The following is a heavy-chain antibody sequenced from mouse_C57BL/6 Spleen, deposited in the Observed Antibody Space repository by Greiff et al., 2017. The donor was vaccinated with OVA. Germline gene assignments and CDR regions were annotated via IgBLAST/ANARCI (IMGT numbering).Heavy chain of an antibody. CDR3: ARDGYYSNYDWYFDV. V-gene: IGHV3-1*01. D-gene: IGHD2-5*01. CDR1: GYSITSGYD. Sequence: EVKLVESGPGMVKPSQSLSLTCTVTGYSITSGYDWHWIRHFPGNKLEWMGYISYSGSTNYNPSLKSRISITHDTSKNHFFLKLNSVTTEDTATYYCARDGYYSNYDWYFDVWGTGTTVTVSS. CDR2: ISYSGST. J-gene: IGHJ1*03.